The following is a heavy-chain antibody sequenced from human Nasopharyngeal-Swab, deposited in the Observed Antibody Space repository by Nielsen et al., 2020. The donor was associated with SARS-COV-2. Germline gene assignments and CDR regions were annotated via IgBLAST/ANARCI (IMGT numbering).Heavy chain of an antibody. D-gene: IGHD4-11*01. CDR3: ATDYRDFFDY. J-gene: IGHJ4*02. Sequence: SETLSLTCTVSGGSISSSSYYWGWIRQPPGKGLEWIGSIYYSGSTYYNPPLKSRVTISVDTSKNQFSLKLSSVTAADTAVYYCATDYRDFFDYWGQGTLVTVSS. CDR2: IYYSGST. V-gene: IGHV4-39*02. CDR1: GGSISSSSYY.